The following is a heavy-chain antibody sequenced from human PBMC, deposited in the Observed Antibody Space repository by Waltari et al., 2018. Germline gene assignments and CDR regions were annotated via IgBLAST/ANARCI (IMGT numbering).Heavy chain of an antibody. V-gene: IGHV3-23*01. CDR3: ARARQQLEFDY. CDR1: GFIFNSYA. CDR2: ISNTGEPT. J-gene: IGHJ4*02. Sequence: EMQLLESGGGLVQPGGSLRLSCAASGFIFNSYAIIWVRQAPGKGLEWVSAISNTGEPTYYADSVKGRFTISRDNSKNTLYLQMNSLRAEDTAVYYCARARQQLEFDYWGQGTLVTVSS. D-gene: IGHD6-13*01.